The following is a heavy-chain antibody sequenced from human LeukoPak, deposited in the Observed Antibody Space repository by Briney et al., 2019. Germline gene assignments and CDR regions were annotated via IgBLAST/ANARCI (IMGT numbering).Heavy chain of an antibody. CDR2: INHSGST. V-gene: IGHV4-34*01. J-gene: IGHJ6*03. CDR3: AREGGTTVVTRNYYYYYYMDV. Sequence: SETLSLTCAVYGGSFSGYYWSWIRQPPGKGLEWIGEINHSGSTNYNPSLKSRVTISVDTSKNQFSLKLSSVTAADTAVYYCAREGGTTVVTRNYYYYYYMDVWGKGITVTVSS. D-gene: IGHD4-23*01. CDR1: GGSFSGYY.